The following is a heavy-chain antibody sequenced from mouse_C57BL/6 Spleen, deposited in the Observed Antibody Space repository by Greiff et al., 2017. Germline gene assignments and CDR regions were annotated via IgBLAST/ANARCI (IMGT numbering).Heavy chain of an antibody. V-gene: IGHV1-80*01. D-gene: IGHD1-1*01. J-gene: IGHJ1*03. CDR1: GYAFSSYW. CDR3: AKHYYGSSHWYFGV. CDR2: IYPGDGDT. Sequence: VQLQQSGAELVKPGASVKISCKASGYAFSSYWMNWVKQRPGKGLEWIGQIYPGDGDTNYNGKFKGKATLTADKTSSTAYMQLNSLTSEDSADYFGAKHYYGSSHWYFGVWGTGTTVTVSS.